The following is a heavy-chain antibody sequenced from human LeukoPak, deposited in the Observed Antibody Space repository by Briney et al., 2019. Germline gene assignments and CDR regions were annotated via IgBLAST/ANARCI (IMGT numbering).Heavy chain of an antibody. J-gene: IGHJ4*02. D-gene: IGHD6-13*01. CDR1: GGSISTFY. CDR2: IYYSGST. CDR3: ARERQLEAWDY. V-gene: IGHV4-39*01. Sequence: SETLSLTCTVSGGSISTFYWGWIRQPPGKGLEWIGSIYYSGSTYYNPSLKSRVTISVDTSKNQFSLKLSSVTAADTAVYYCARERQLEAWDYWGQGTLVTVSS.